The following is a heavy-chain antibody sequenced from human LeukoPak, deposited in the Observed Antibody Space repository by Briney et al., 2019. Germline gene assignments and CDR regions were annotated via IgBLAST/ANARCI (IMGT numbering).Heavy chain of an antibody. J-gene: IGHJ6*03. V-gene: IGHV4-30-2*01. CDR2: IYHTGST. Sequence: SETLSLTCTVSGGSISSGGYYWSWIRQPPGKGLEWIGYIYHTGSTYYNPSLKSRVTISVDRSKNQFFLKLSSVTAADTAVFYCARLLTEPYYYINVWGKGTTVTVSS. CDR1: GGSISSGGYY. D-gene: IGHD1-26*01. CDR3: ARLLTEPYYYINV.